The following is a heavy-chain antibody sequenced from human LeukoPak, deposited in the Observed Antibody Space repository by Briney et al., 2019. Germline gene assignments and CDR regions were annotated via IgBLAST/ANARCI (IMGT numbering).Heavy chain of an antibody. J-gene: IGHJ4*02. CDR2: INTNTGAP. CDR1: GYIFTNYG. CDR3: AVRDSGSSYLRVDY. V-gene: IGHV7-4-1*02. D-gene: IGHD3-10*01. Sequence: GASVKVSCKASGYIFTNYGMNWVRQAPGQGLEWVGWINTNTGAPMYAQGFTGRFVSSFDTSVSTAYLQITGLKAEDTAVYYCAVRDSGSSYLRVDYWGQGTPVTVSS.